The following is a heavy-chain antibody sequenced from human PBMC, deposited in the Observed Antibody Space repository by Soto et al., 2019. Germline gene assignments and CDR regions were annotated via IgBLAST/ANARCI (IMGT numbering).Heavy chain of an antibody. CDR1: GFTFSSYT. J-gene: IGHJ6*02. Sequence: EVRLVESGGGLVKPGGSLRLSCAASGFTFSSYTMIWVRQAPGKGLEWVSCITSSSSYIYYADSVKGLFTISRENAKHSLHLQMDSLRAEDTATYYCVRDRSTGGDPVNGMHVWGQGTTVTVSS. D-gene: IGHD2-8*02. CDR2: ITSSSSYI. CDR3: VRDRSTGGDPVNGMHV. V-gene: IGHV3-21*04.